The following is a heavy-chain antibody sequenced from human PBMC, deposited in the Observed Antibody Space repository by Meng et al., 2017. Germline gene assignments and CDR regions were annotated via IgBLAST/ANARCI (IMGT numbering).Heavy chain of an antibody. CDR3: ARDPGTPEPKHQMVDH. CDR2: IWFDGTHT. J-gene: IGHJ4*02. Sequence: LVACGWRFVQPGKSVRHSWAASGFMFVTYGMHRVRQAPDTGLECVAAIWFDGTHTEYADSVKRRFTISREHSKNTLSRQMTSLRVEDTGLYFCARDPGTPEPKHQMVDHWGQGALVTVSS. CDR1: GFMFVTYG. V-gene: IGHV3-33*01. D-gene: IGHD1-1*01.